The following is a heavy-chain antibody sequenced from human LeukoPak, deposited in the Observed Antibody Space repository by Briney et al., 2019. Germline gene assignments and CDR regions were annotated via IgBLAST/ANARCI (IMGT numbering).Heavy chain of an antibody. CDR3: ARRLTQYDCFDP. CDR1: GDSVSSNGVT. D-gene: IGHD2-2*01. J-gene: IGHJ5*02. CDR2: TYYRSTWYN. Sequence: SQTLSLTCAISGDSVSSNGVTWNWIRQSPSRGLEWLGRTYYRSTWYNDYAVSVRGRITVNPDTSKNQFSLHLNSVTPEDTAVYYCARRLTQYDCFDPWGQGILVTVSS. V-gene: IGHV6-1*01.